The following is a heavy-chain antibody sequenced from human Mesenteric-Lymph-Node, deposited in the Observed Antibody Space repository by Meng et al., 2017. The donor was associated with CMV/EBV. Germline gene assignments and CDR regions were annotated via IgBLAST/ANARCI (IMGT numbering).Heavy chain of an antibody. Sequence: GESLKISCAASGFTFSSYWMSWVRQAPGKGLEWVANIKQDGSEKYYADSVKGRFTISRDNSKNTLYLQMNSLRAEDTAVYYCAKDGPLGSVADGAFDIWGQGTMVTVSS. CDR2: IKQDGSEK. CDR1: GFTFSSYW. CDR3: AKDGPLGSVADGAFDI. V-gene: IGHV3-7*01. D-gene: IGHD6-19*01. J-gene: IGHJ3*02.